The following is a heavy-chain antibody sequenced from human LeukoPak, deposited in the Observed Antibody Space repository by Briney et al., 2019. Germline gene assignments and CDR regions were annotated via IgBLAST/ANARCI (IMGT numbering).Heavy chain of an antibody. J-gene: IGHJ3*02. CDR2: IYYSGST. CDR1: GGSISSGGYY. V-gene: IGHV4-31*03. CDR3: AGAGAAGDAFDI. D-gene: IGHD6-13*01. Sequence: PSETLSLTCTVSGGSISSGGYYWSWIRQHPGKGLEWIGYIYYSGSTSYNPSLKSRVTISVDTSKKQFSLKLSSVTAAHTAVYYRAGAGAAGDAFDIWGQGTMVTVSS.